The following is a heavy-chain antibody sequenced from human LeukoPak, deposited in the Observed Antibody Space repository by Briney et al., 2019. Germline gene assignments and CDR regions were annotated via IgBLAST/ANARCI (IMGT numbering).Heavy chain of an antibody. J-gene: IGHJ3*01. V-gene: IGHV4-4*09. CDR2: IFHNGNT. D-gene: IGHD6-25*01. CDR1: GGSISPYY. Sequence: SETLSLTCTVSGGSISPYYWSWIRQPPGKGLEWIGYIFHNGNTNYNPSLKSRVTILVDRSRNQFSLRLSSVTAADTAVYYCVRKAANSGAFDVWALGTMVTVSS. CDR3: VRKAANSGAFDV.